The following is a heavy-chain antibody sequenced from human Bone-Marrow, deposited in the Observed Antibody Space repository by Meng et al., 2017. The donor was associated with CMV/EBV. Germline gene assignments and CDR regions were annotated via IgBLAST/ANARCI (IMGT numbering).Heavy chain of an antibody. CDR2: IYSGGST. J-gene: IGHJ6*02. CDR1: GFTVSSNY. D-gene: IGHD6-13*01. V-gene: IGHV3-53*01. Sequence: GESLKISCAASGFTVSSNYMSWVRQAPGKGLEWVSVIYSGGSTYYADSVKGRFTISRDNSKNTLYLQMSSLRAEDTAVYYCARDRPSAAPGGYYYYYYGMDVWGQGTTVTFSS. CDR3: ARDRPSAAPGGYYYYYYGMDV.